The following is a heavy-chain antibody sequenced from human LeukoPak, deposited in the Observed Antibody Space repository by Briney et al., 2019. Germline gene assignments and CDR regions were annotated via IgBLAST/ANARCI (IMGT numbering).Heavy chain of an antibody. Sequence: SVTLSFNCTVYACSISSFYWRWLRQPPGQGRVWSGNVYYGETTNYNHSLKSRATISVDTSRNQFSLKLSPVTAAAAAEYYCGRAVAGCSKDYWGQGTLVTLSS. D-gene: IGHD2-21*01. CDR2: VYYGETT. J-gene: IGHJ4*02. CDR3: GRAVAGCSKDY. V-gene: IGHV4-59*12. CDR1: ACSISSFY.